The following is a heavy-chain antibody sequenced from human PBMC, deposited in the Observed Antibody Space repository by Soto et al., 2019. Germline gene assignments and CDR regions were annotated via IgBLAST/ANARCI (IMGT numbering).Heavy chain of an antibody. CDR3: ARHQLAGKWYPPPPPYYYYYYGMDV. CDR1: GGSISSSSYY. J-gene: IGHJ6*02. D-gene: IGHD2-2*01. Sequence: SETLSLTCTVSGGSISSSSYYWGWIRQPPGKGLEWIGSIYYSGSTYYNPSLKSRVTISVDTSKNQFSLKLSSVTAADTAVYYCARHQLAGKWYPPPPPYYYYYYGMDVWGQGTTVTVSS. V-gene: IGHV4-39*01. CDR2: IYYSGST.